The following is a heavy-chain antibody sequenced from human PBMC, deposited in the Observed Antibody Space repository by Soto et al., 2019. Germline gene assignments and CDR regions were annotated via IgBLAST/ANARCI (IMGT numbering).Heavy chain of an antibody. CDR3: ARPLEQQQLGFGIDV. J-gene: IGHJ6*01. V-gene: IGHV3-33*01. Sequence: QVQLVQSGGGVVQPGGSLRLSCAASGFTFSSYGMHWVRQAPGKRLEWVAVIWYDGSKIYYADSVKGRFTISRDNSKSTLYLQMNSLRAEDTAVYYYARPLEQQQLGFGIDVWGQGSPVTVSS. CDR1: GFTFSSYG. CDR2: IWYDGSKI. D-gene: IGHD6-13*01.